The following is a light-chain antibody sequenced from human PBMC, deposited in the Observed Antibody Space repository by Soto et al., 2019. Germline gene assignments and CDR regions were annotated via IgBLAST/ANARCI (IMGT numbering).Light chain of an antibody. J-gene: IGKJ3*01. CDR1: QSVASSH. V-gene: IGKV3-20*01. CDR3: HHYGRSPIFT. Sequence: EVVVTQSPGTLSLSAGERATLSCRASQSVASSHLAWYQQKPGQAPRLLIYAASTRAAGVPDRFSGSGSGTDFTLTISRLEPEDFGVFFCHHYGRSPIFTFGPGTTVDMK. CDR2: AAS.